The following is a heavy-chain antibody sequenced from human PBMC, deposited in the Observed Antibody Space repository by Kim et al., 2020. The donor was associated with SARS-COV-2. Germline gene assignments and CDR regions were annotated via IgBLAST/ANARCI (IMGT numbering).Heavy chain of an antibody. V-gene: IGHV3-30*07. Sequence: ADSVKGRFTISRDNSKNTLYLQMNSLRAEDTAVYYCASTQSGTTGSLRDPWGQGTLVTVSS. CDR3: ASTQSGTTGSLRDP. D-gene: IGHD1-1*01. J-gene: IGHJ5*02.